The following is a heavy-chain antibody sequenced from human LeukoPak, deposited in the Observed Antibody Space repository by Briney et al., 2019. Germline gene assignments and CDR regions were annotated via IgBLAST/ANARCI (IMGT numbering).Heavy chain of an antibody. J-gene: IGHJ4*02. CDR2: IYYSGST. CDR1: GGSISSYY. CDR3: ARASRYCRAGNCYPNPSDY. Sequence: RPSETLSLTCTVSGGSISSYYWSWIRQPPGKGLEWIGYIYYSGSTNYNPSLKSRVTISVDTSKNQFSLKLSSVTAADTAVYYCARASRYCRAGNCYPNPSDYWGQGTLVTVSS. D-gene: IGHD2-15*01. V-gene: IGHV4-59*01.